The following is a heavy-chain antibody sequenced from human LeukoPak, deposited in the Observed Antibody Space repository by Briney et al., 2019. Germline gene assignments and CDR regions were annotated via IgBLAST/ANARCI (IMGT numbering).Heavy chain of an antibody. CDR3: ARGGDYPLGYYYYYGMDV. CDR2: IKQDGSEK. Sequence: PGGSLRLSCAASGFTFSSYWMSWVRQAPGKGLEWVANIKQDGSEKYYVDSVKGRFTISRDNAKNSLCLQMNSLRAEDTAVYYCARGGDYPLGYYYYYGMDVWGKGTTVTVSS. V-gene: IGHV3-7*03. J-gene: IGHJ6*04. D-gene: IGHD2-21*02. CDR1: GFTFSSYW.